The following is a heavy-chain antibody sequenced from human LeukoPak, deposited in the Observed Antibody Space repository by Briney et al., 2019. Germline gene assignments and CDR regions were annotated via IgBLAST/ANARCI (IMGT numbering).Heavy chain of an antibody. Sequence: SETLSLTCTVSGGSISSGGYYWSWIRQHPGKGLEWIGYIYYSGSTYYNPSLKSRVTISVDTSKNQFSLKLSSVTAADTAVYYCARVGWIQVLGYCSSTSCYAYWFDPWGQGTLVTVSS. V-gene: IGHV4-31*03. D-gene: IGHD2-2*01. CDR3: ARVGWIQVLGYCSSTSCYAYWFDP. CDR1: GGSISSGGYY. J-gene: IGHJ5*02. CDR2: IYYSGST.